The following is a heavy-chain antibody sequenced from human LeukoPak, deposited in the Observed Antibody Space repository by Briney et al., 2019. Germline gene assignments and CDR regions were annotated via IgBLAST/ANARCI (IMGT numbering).Heavy chain of an antibody. CDR1: GFTFSNYW. Sequence: PGGSLRLSCAASGFTFSNYWMSWVRQAPGKGLEWVANIKTDGSDKDYVDSVKGRFTISRDNAKNSLYLQMNSLRAEDTAVYYCARDLAKARAVTGTRDYWGQGTLVTVSS. CDR2: IKTDGSDK. CDR3: ARDLAKARAVTGTRDY. D-gene: IGHD6-19*01. J-gene: IGHJ4*02. V-gene: IGHV3-7*01.